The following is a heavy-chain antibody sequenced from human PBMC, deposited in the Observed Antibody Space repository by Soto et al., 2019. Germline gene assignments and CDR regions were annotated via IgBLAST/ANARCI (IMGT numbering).Heavy chain of an antibody. CDR2: IYYSWST. CDR1: GGSISSCY. V-gene: IGHV4-59*01. D-gene: IGHD1-26*01. CDR3: ARGSPNISYYGMDV. Sequence: QVELQESGPGLVKPSETLSLTCTVSGGSISSCYWSWIRQPLGKGLVWIGYIYYSWSTNYNPSRKSRVTISVDTSKNQFSLKLSSVTAADTAVYYCARGSPNISYYGMDVWGQGTTVTVSS. J-gene: IGHJ6*02.